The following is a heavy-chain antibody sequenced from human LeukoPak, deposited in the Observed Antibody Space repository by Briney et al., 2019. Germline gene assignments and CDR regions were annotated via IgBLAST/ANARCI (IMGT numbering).Heavy chain of an antibody. V-gene: IGHV3-9*01. J-gene: IGHJ3*02. CDR3: AKVAAGPRDGFDI. CDR1: GFTFDDYA. Sequence: PGRSLRLSCAASGFTFDDYAMHWVRQAPGKGLEWVSGISWNSGSIGYADSVKGRFTISRDNAKNSLYLQMNSLRAEDTALYYCAKVAAGPRDGFDIWGQGTMVTVSP. D-gene: IGHD6-13*01. CDR2: ISWNSGSI.